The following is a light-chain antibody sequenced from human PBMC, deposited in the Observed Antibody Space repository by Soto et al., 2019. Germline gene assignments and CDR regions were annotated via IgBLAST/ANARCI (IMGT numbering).Light chain of an antibody. V-gene: IGLV2-14*01. CDR1: SSDVGGYNY. J-gene: IGLJ1*01. CDR2: EVS. CDR3: NSYTSNNTYV. Sequence: QSALTQPASVSGSPGQSVTISCTGTSSDVGGYNYVSWYQQHPGKAPKLMIYEVSDRPSGVSNRFSGSKSANTASLTISGLQAEDEADYYCNSYTSNNTYVFGTGTKVTVL.